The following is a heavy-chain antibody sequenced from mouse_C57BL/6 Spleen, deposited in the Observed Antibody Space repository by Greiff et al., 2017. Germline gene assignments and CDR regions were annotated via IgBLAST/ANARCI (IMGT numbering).Heavy chain of an antibody. CDR2: INPGSGGT. Sequence: VQLQQSGAELVRPGTSVKVSCKASGYAFTNYLIEWVKQRPGQGLEWIGVINPGSGGTNNNEKFKGKATLTADKSSSTAYMQLSSLTSEDSAVYFCASSVVVTYYFDYWGQGTTLTVSS. CDR1: GYAFTNYL. V-gene: IGHV1-54*01. J-gene: IGHJ2*01. D-gene: IGHD2-5*01. CDR3: ASSVVVTYYFDY.